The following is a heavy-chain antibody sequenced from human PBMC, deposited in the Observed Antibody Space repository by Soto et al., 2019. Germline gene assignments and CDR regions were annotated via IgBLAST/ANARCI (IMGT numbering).Heavy chain of an antibody. D-gene: IGHD3-3*01. CDR1: GYTFTSYA. V-gene: IGHV1-3*01. J-gene: IGHJ6*03. Sequence: ASVKVSCKAPGYTFTSYAMHWVRQAPGQRLEWMGWINAGNGNTKYSQKFQGRVTMTRNTSMSTAYMELSSLRSEDTAVYYCARGQFLEWRDYYYYYMDVWXKGTTVTVSS. CDR2: INAGNGNT. CDR3: ARGQFLEWRDYYYYYMDV.